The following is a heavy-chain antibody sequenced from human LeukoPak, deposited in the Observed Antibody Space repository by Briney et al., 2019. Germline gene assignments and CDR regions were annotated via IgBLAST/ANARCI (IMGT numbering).Heavy chain of an antibody. CDR2: ISSSSSTI. J-gene: IGHJ4*02. D-gene: IGHD5-18*01. CDR1: GFTFSSYS. CDR3: AREGSYRFSRFDY. Sequence: GGSLRLSCAASGFTFSSYSMNWVRQAPGKGLEWVSYISSSSSTIYYADSVKGRFTISRDNAKNSLYLQMNSLRAEDTAVYYCAREGSYRFSRFDYWGQGTLVTVSS. V-gene: IGHV3-48*04.